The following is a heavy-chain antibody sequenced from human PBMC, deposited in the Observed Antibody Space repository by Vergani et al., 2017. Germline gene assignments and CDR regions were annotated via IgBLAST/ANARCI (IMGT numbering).Heavy chain of an antibody. Sequence: QVQLVQSGAEVKKPGSSVKVSCKASGGTFSSYTISWVRQAPGQGLEWMGRIIPILGIANYAQKFQGRVTITADKSTSTAYMELSSLRSEDTAVYYCARDPYRXYYGSGSYTTDRFDGMDVWGQGTTVTVSS. CDR3: ARDPYRXYYGSGSYTTDRFDGMDV. J-gene: IGHJ6*02. V-gene: IGHV1-69*08. CDR1: GGTFSSYT. CDR2: IIPILGIA. D-gene: IGHD3-10*01.